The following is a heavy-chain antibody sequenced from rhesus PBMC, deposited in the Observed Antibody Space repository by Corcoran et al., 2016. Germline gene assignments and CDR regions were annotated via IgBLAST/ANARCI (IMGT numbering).Heavy chain of an antibody. CDR2: ITYSGST. J-gene: IGHJ4*01. D-gene: IGHD2-2*01. V-gene: IGHV4-122*02. Sequence: QVQLQESGPGLVKPSETLSLTCAVSGGSISSGYYYQSWIRQPPGKGLEWIGYITYSGSTSYNPSIKSRVTISRDTSKNQFSLKLSSVTAADTAVYYCARDRIAFDYWGQGVLVTVSS. CDR3: ARDRIAFDY. CDR1: GGSISSGYYY.